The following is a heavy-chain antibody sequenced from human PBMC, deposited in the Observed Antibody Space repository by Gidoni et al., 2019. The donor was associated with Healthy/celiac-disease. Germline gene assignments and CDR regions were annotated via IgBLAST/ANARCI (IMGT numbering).Heavy chain of an antibody. V-gene: IGHV3-21*01. J-gene: IGHJ6*03. CDR3: ARDLAVGDYYYYMDV. CDR1: GFTFRSYS. CDR2: ISSSSSYI. Sequence: EVQLVESGGGLVKPGGSLRLSCAASGFTFRSYSMNWVRQAPGKGLEWVSSISSSSSYIYYADSVKGRFTISRDNAKNSLYLQMNSLRAEDTAVYYCARDLAVGDYYYYMDVWGKGTTVTVSS. D-gene: IGHD2-21*01.